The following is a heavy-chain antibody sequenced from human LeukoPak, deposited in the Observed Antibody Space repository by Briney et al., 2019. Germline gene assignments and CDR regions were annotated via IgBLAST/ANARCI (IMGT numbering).Heavy chain of an antibody. Sequence: PSETLSLTCTVSGGSVSTISHFWDWVRQPPGKGLEWIVSLSDTGTTYYNPSLESRVTMSVDTSENQFSLKLSSVTAADTAVYYCARRDHTGRSHAWFDPWGQGTLVTVSS. CDR3: ARRDHTGRSHAWFDP. CDR2: LSDTGTT. D-gene: IGHD1-14*01. V-gene: IGHV4-39*01. J-gene: IGHJ5*02. CDR1: GGSVSTISHF.